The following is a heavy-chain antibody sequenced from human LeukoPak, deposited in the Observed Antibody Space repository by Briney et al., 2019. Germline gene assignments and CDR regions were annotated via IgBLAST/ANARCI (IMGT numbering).Heavy chain of an antibody. Sequence: SVKVSCKASGGTFSSYTISWVRQAPGQGLEWMGRIIPILGIANYAQKFQGRVTITADKSTSTAYMELSSLRSEDTAVYYCAANLYDFWSGYYGRSDYWGQGTLVTVSS. CDR2: IIPILGIA. CDR3: AANLYDFWSGYYGRSDY. D-gene: IGHD3-3*01. CDR1: GGTFSSYT. V-gene: IGHV1-69*02. J-gene: IGHJ4*02.